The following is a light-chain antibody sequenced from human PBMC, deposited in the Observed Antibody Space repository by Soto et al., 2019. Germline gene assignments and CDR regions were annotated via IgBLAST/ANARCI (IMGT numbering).Light chain of an antibody. Sequence: AIQLTQSPSSLSASVGDRVTITCRASEAISSALAWYQQRPGKAPKLLIYDASTLESGVPSRFSGSGSGTDFTLTISSLQPDDFATYYCQHFNEWPRTFGQGTRLEIK. J-gene: IGKJ5*01. CDR2: DAS. CDR3: QHFNEWPRT. V-gene: IGKV1-13*02. CDR1: EAISSA.